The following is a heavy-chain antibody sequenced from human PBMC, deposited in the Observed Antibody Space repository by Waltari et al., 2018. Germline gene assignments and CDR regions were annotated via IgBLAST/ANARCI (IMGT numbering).Heavy chain of an antibody. CDR3: ASSISVRGVIPY. CDR1: GFTFSSYA. D-gene: IGHD3-10*01. V-gene: IGHV3-64*01. CDR2: ISSNGGST. J-gene: IGHJ4*02. Sequence: EVQLVESGGGLVQPGGSLRLSCAASGFTFSSYAMHWVRQAPGKGLEYVSAISSNGGSTYYANSVKGRFTISRDNSKNTLYLQMGSLRAEDMAVYYCASSISVRGVIPYWGQGTLVTVSS.